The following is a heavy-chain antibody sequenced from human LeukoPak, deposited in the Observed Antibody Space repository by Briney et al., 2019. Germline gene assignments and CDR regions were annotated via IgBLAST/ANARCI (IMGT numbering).Heavy chain of an antibody. D-gene: IGHD3-9*01. CDR1: GFTFSDYN. V-gene: IGHV3-11*04. CDR2: TRNSDNDM. J-gene: IGHJ4*02. CDR3: ARDYPLDWLYDN. Sequence: GGSLRLSCAASGFTFSDYNMGWMRQAPGKGLEWVSYTRNSDNDMFYADSVKGRFTISRDNAKYSVYLQMNSLRAEDTAVYYCARDYPLDWLYDNWGQGTLVTVSS.